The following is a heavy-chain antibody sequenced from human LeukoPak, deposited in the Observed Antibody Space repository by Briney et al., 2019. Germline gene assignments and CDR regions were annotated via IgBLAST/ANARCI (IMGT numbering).Heavy chain of an antibody. CDR1: GFTFSDYY. J-gene: IGHJ4*02. V-gene: IGHV3-11*01. Sequence: GGSLRLSCAAPGFTFSDYYMSWIRQAPGKGLEWVSYISSSGSTIYYADSVKGRFTISRDNAKNSLYLQMNSLRAEDTAVYYCARETRDYDSSANFDYWGQGTLVTVSS. CDR2: ISSSGSTI. D-gene: IGHD3-22*01. CDR3: ARETRDYDSSANFDY.